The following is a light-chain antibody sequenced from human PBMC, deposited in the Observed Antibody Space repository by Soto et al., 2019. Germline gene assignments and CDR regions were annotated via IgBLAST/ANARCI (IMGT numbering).Light chain of an antibody. Sequence: EIVLTQSPGTLSLSPGERATLSCRASQSVSSSYLAWYQQKPGQAPRLLLYGASSRATGIPDRFSGSGSGTDFPLTISRREREDFAVYSCQQYGSSPYTFGRATKLEIK. CDR2: GAS. CDR1: QSVSSSY. V-gene: IGKV3-20*01. CDR3: QQYGSSPYT. J-gene: IGKJ2*01.